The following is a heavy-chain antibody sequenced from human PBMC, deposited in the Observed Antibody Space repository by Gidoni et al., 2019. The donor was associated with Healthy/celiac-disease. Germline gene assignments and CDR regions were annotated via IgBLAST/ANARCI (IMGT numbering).Heavy chain of an antibody. CDR2: IWYDGSNK. CDR3: AREGGLWFGEPYYFDY. J-gene: IGHJ4*02. CDR1: GFTFSSYG. D-gene: IGHD3-10*01. V-gene: IGHV3-33*01. Sequence: SGFTFSSYGMHWVRRAPGKGLEWVAVIWYDGSNKYYADSVKGRFTISRDNSKNTLYLQMNSLRAEDTAVYYCAREGGLWFGEPYYFDYWGQGTLVTVSS.